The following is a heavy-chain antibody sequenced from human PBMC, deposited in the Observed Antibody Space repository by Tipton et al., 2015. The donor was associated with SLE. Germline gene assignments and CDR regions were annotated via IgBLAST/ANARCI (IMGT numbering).Heavy chain of an antibody. D-gene: IGHD2-2*01. CDR2: IYYSGST. CDR3: ARGGHCSSTSCIDY. V-gene: IGHV4-4*02. CDR1: GDSICRTNW. Sequence: TLSLTCAVSGDSICRTNWWSWVRQPPGKGLEWIGEIYYSGSTNYNPSLKSRVTISVHKSRNQFSLKLSSVTAADSAVYYCARGGHCSSTSCIDYWGQGTLVSVS. J-gene: IGHJ4*02.